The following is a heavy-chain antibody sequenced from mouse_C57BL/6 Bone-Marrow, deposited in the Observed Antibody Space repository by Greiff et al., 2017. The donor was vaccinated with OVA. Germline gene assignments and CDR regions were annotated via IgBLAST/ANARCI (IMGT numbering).Heavy chain of an antibody. Sequence: EVMLVESGGGLVKPGGSLKLSCAASGFTFSSYAMSWVRQTPEKRLEWVATISDGGSYTYYPDNVKGRFTISRDNAKNNLYLQMSHLKSEDTAVYYCARVPFYYDSRWGQGTLVTVSA. J-gene: IGHJ3*01. V-gene: IGHV5-4*03. CDR2: ISDGGSYT. CDR1: GFTFSSYA. D-gene: IGHD2-4*01. CDR3: ARVPFYYDSR.